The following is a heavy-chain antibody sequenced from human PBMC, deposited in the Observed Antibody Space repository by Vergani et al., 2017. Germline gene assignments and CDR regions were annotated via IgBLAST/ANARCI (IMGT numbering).Heavy chain of an antibody. CDR2: IYYSGST. J-gene: IGHJ5*02. V-gene: IGHV4-30-4*01. CDR3: ARETRTYYDILTGSYNXFDP. Sequence: QVQLQESGPGLVKPSQTLSLTCTVSGGSISSGDYYWSWIRQPPGKGLEWIGYIYYSGSTYYNPSLKSRVTISVDTSKNQFSLKLSSVTAADTAVYYCARETRTYYDILTGSYNXFDPWGQGTLVTVSS. D-gene: IGHD3-9*01. CDR1: GGSISSGDYY.